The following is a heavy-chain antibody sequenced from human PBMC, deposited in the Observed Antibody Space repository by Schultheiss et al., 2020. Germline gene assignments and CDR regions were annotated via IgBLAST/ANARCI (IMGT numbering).Heavy chain of an antibody. J-gene: IGHJ4*01. CDR3: ARGRFYDGLAFDN. CDR2: IYYSGST. CDR1: GGSISSYY. D-gene: IGHD2/OR15-2a*01. V-gene: IGHV4-59*01. Sequence: SETLSLTCAVYGGSISSYYWSWIRQPPGKGLEWIGSIYYSGSTYYNPSLKSRVTISVDTSKNQLSLRLTSVTPADTAVYFCARGRFYDGLAFDNWGQGTLVTVSS.